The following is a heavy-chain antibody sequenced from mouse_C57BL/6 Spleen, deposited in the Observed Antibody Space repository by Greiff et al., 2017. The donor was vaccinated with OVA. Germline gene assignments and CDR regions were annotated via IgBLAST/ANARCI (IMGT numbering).Heavy chain of an antibody. J-gene: IGHJ2*01. CDR1: GYTFTDYY. D-gene: IGHD4-1*01. Sequence: VQLKQSGPVLVKPGASVKMSCKASGYTFTDYYMNWVKQSHGKSLEWIGVINPYNGGTSYNQKFKGKATLTVDKSSSTAYMELNSLTSEDSAVYYCARGWDDYFDYWGQGTTLTVSS. CDR2: INPYNGGT. V-gene: IGHV1-19*01. CDR3: ARGWDDYFDY.